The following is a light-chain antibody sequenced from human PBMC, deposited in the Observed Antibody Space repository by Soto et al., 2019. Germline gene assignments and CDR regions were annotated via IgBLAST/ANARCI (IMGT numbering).Light chain of an antibody. CDR3: QQYENLPT. Sequence: TPTTTSLSASVGDRGTITCQASQNINNYLNWYQQKPGRAPKLLIYDASNLEAGVPSRFRGSGSGTDFTFTISRLQPEDIATYYCQQYENLPTFGQGTRLEIK. J-gene: IGKJ5*01. CDR1: QNINNY. CDR2: DAS. V-gene: IGKV1-33*01.